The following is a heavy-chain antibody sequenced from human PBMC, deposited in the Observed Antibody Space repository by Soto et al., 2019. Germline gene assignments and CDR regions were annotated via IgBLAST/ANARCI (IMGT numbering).Heavy chain of an antibody. CDR1: GVSISSAAYY. J-gene: IGHJ4*02. Sequence: TSETLSLTCTVSGVSISSAAYYWSWIRQHPGKGLEWIGYISHSGSTYYNPSLKSRVIISVDTSKNQFSLSLTSVTAADTAVYYCAREYTYGSNFFDYWGQGTLVTVSS. CDR2: ISHSGST. D-gene: IGHD5-18*01. V-gene: IGHV4-31*03. CDR3: AREYTYGSNFFDY.